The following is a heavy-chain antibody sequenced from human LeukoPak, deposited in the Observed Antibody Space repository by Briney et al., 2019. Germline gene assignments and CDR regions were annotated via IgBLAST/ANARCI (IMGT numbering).Heavy chain of an antibody. CDR1: GGSISSGGYS. V-gene: IGHV4-61*08. CDR2: IYYSGNT. CDR3: ARTKPLDPFDF. Sequence: SETLSLTCAVSGGSISSGGYSWRWIRQPPGKGLEWIGYIYYSGNTYYNPSLKSRVTISVDTSKNQFSLKVNSVTAADTAVYYCARTKPLDPFDFWGQGTLVTVSS. J-gene: IGHJ3*01.